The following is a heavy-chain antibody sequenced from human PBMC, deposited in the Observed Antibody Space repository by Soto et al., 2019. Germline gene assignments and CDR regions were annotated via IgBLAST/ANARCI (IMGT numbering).Heavy chain of an antibody. J-gene: IGHJ4*02. D-gene: IGHD3-10*01. Sequence: QVQLQESGPGLVKPSETLSLTCTVSGGSISSYYWSWIRQPPGKGLEWIGYIYYSGSTNYNPSLKSRVTISVDTSKNHFSLKLSSVTAADTAVYYCARGAWLGDFDYWGQGTLVTVSS. CDR2: IYYSGST. V-gene: IGHV4-59*01. CDR1: GGSISSYY. CDR3: ARGAWLGDFDY.